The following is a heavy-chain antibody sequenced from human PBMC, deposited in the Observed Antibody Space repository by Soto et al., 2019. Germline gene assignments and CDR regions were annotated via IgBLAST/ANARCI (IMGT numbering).Heavy chain of an antibody. CDR2: INHSGST. J-gene: IGHJ5*02. CDR3: ARGVYYYGSGSYRGNGFDP. D-gene: IGHD3-10*01. V-gene: IGHV4-34*01. CDR1: GGSFSGYY. Sequence: QVQLQQWGAGLLKPSETLSLTCAVYGGSFSGYYWSWIRQPPGKGLEWIGEINHSGSTNYNPSLKSRVTISVDTSKNQFSLKLSSVTAADTAVYYCARGVYYYGSGSYRGNGFDPWGQGTLVTVSS.